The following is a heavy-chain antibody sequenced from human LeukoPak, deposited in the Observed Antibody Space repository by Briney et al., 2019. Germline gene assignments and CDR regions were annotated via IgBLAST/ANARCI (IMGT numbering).Heavy chain of an antibody. Sequence: SETLSLTCTVSGGSISSSSYYWGWIRQPPGKGLEWIGSIYYSGSTYYNPSLKSRVTISVDTSKNQFSLKLSSVTAADTAVYYCAREREEDYYDSSGYLFDYWGQGTLVTVSS. CDR3: AREREEDYYDSSGYLFDY. D-gene: IGHD3-22*01. V-gene: IGHV4-39*07. J-gene: IGHJ4*02. CDR2: IYYSGST. CDR1: GGSISSSSYY.